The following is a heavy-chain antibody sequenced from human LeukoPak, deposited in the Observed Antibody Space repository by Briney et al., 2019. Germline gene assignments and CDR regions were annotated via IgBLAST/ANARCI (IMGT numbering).Heavy chain of an antibody. V-gene: IGHV3-30*02. J-gene: IGHJ4*02. CDR1: GFTLSTYG. CDR2: IRYDGSDK. CDR3: AKDLDCSGGTCHKAFDC. Sequence: PGGSLRLSCVASGFTLSTYGMHWVRQAPGKGLEWAAFIRYDGSDKFYGDSVKGRFTTSRDNSKNTLYLQMSRLRVEDTAVYYCAKDLDCSGGTCHKAFDCWGQGTLVTVSS. D-gene: IGHD2-15*01.